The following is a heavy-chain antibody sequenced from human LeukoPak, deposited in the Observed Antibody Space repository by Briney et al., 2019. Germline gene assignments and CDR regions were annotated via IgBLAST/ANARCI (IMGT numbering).Heavy chain of an antibody. V-gene: IGHV4-4*07. D-gene: IGHD1-14*01. Sequence: SETLSLTCTVSDGSISSYYWSWIRQPAGKGLEWIGRISTSGSTNYNPSLKSRVTMSVDTSKNQFSLKLSSVTAADTAVYYCAREGIIGNRKLLPDYWGQGTLVTVSS. CDR2: ISTSGST. CDR3: AREGIIGNRKLLPDY. J-gene: IGHJ4*02. CDR1: DGSISSYY.